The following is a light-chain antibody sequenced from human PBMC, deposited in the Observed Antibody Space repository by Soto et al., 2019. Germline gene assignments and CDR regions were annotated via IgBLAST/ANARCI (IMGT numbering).Light chain of an antibody. CDR3: HQYGDSPRA. CDR2: AVS. Sequence: EVVLTQSPGTLSLSPGERATLSCRASRSVTNNYLAWYQQKPGQPPRLLIYAVSSRATGIPDRFSGSGSGSDFTLTISRLEPEYFAVYYCHQYGDSPRAFGQGTKVEIK. J-gene: IGKJ1*01. V-gene: IGKV3-20*01. CDR1: RSVTNNY.